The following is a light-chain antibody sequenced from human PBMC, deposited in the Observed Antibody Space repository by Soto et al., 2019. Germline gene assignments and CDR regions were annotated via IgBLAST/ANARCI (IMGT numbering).Light chain of an antibody. CDR2: EGD. J-gene: IGLJ1*01. CDR1: SSDVGSSNL. Sequence: QSVLTQPASVSGSPGQSITISCSGTSSDVGSSNLVSWYQQHPGKAPKLIIFEGDRRPPGVSGRFSGSKPGNTASLTISGLQAEDEADYYCCSFARSTTFYVFGTGTKVTVL. V-gene: IGLV2-23*01. CDR3: CSFARSTTFYV.